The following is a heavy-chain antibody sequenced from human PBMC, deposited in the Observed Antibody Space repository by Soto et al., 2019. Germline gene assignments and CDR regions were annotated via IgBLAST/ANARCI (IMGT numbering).Heavy chain of an antibody. V-gene: IGHV3-48*01. Sequence: GGSLRLSCAASGFTFSSYSMNWVRQAPGKGLEWVSYISGDSSVTYYADSVKGRFTISRDNAKNSLYLQMNSLRAGDTALYYCARDLFSGLQFPCSFDFWGQRTLVTVSS. CDR3: ARDLFSGLQFPCSFDF. CDR2: ISGDSSVT. D-gene: IGHD2-21*02. J-gene: IGHJ4*02. CDR1: GFTFSSYS.